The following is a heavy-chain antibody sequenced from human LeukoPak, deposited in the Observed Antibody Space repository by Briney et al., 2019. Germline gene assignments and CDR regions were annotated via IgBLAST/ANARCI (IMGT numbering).Heavy chain of an antibody. CDR3: ARHGTISSESYFDY. D-gene: IGHD1-14*01. CDR1: GGSISSYY. CDR2: IHNSGRT. Sequence: PSETLSLTCTVSGGSISSYYWSWIRQPPGKGLEWVGYIHNSGRTNYNPSLKSRVTGFVDTSKNQVSLRLSSVTAADTAVYYCARHGTISSESYFDYWGQGALVTVSS. J-gene: IGHJ4*02. V-gene: IGHV4-59*08.